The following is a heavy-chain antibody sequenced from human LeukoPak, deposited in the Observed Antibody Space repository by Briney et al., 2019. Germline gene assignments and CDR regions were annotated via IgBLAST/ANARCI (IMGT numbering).Heavy chain of an antibody. V-gene: IGHV3-23*01. J-gene: IGHJ3*02. CDR1: GFTFSSYA. CDR3: AKGPATHDAFDI. D-gene: IGHD1-26*01. Sequence: GASLRLSCAASGFTFSSYATSWVRQAPGKGLEWVSAISGSGGSTYYADSVKGRFTISRDNSKNTLYLQMNSLRAEDTAVYYCAKGPATHDAFDIWGQGTMVTVSS. CDR2: ISGSGGST.